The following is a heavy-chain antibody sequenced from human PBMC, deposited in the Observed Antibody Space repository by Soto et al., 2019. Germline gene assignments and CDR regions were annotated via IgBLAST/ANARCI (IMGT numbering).Heavy chain of an antibody. CDR1: GYTFTTYY. J-gene: IGHJ4*02. CDR3: ARDRGDASEILYYDY. D-gene: IGHD3-10*01. CDR2: INPSTST. V-gene: IGHV1-46*01. Sequence: ASVKVSCKSSGYTFTTYYIHWVRQAPGQGLEWMGIINPSTSTRYAQKFQGRVTMTRDTSTSTVYIELSSLKAEDTAVYYCARDRGDASEILYYDYSRQGTLVTVS.